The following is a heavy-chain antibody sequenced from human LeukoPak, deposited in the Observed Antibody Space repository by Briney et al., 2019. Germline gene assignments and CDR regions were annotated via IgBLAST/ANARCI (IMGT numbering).Heavy chain of an antibody. CDR3: ARDRSPGYSYGYVFDY. V-gene: IGHV3-30*04. D-gene: IGHD5-18*01. CDR1: GFTFSSYA. J-gene: IGHJ4*02. Sequence: GGSLKLSCAASGFTFSSYAMHWVRQAPGKGLEWVAVISYDGSNKYYADSVKGRFTISRDNSKNTLYLQMNSLRAEDTAVYYCARDRSPGYSYGYVFDYWGQGTLVTVSS. CDR2: ISYDGSNK.